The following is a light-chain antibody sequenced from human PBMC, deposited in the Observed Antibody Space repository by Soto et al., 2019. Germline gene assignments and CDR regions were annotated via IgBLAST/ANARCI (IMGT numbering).Light chain of an antibody. J-gene: IGLJ3*02. CDR1: SGSIASNY. V-gene: IGLV6-57*03. CDR2: EDN. Sequence: NFMLTQPHSGSESPGKTVTISCTRTSGSIASNYVQWYQQRPGSAPTIVIYEDNQRPSGVPDRFSGSIDSSSNSASLTISGLKTEDEADYYCQSFDTAVVFGGGTKLTVL. CDR3: QSFDTAVV.